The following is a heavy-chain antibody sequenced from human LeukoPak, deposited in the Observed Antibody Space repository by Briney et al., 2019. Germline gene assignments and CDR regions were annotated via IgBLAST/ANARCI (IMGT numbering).Heavy chain of an antibody. J-gene: IGHJ4*02. CDR2: IYYSGST. D-gene: IGHD4-23*01. CDR3: ARGTVVTPGDY. Sequence: PSETLSLTCTVSGGSVSSGGYYWSWIRQHPGKGLEWIGYIYYSGSTYYNPSLKSRVTISVDTSKNQFSLKLSSVTAADTAVYYCARGTVVTPGDYWGQGTLVTVSS. CDR1: GGSVSSGGYY. V-gene: IGHV4-31*03.